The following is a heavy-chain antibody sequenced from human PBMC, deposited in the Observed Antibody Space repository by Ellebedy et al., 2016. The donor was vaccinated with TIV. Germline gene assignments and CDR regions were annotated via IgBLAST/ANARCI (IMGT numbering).Heavy chain of an antibody. D-gene: IGHD3-3*01. CDR2: INPSGGST. Sequence: AASVKVSCKASGGTFSSYAISWVRQAPGQGLEWIGKINPSGGSTSNAHHLQGRISMTRDTSTSTAYMELRSLRSEDTAMYYCARSSFGNGYYGSIDYWGQGTLVTVSS. CDR1: GGTFSSYA. CDR3: ARSSFGNGYYGSIDY. V-gene: IGHV1-46*01. J-gene: IGHJ4*02.